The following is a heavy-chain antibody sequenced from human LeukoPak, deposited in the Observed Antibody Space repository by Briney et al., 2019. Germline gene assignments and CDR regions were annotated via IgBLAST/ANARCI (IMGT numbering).Heavy chain of an antibody. CDR1: GFMFSGYS. D-gene: IGHD2-15*01. J-gene: IGHJ4*02. V-gene: IGHV3-48*02. Sequence: GGSLRLSCAASGFMFSGYSMNWVRQAPGKGLEWISYIDSTSTTLYYADSVKGRFTISRDNVRTSLYLQMNSLRDEDTAVYYCATTPVVVAAILNWGQGTLVTVSS. CDR3: ATTPVVVAAILN. CDR2: IDSTSTTL.